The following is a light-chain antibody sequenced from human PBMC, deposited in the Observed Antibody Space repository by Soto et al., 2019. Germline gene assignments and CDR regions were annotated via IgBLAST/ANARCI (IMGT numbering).Light chain of an antibody. Sequence: ESVLTQSPATLSLSPGETATLSCRASQSVSSSLAWYQQKPGQTPRLLIYDASNRATGIPARFSGSVSGTDFTLTVSSLEPEDFADYYCQQRSSWPLTFGGGTKVEIQ. CDR2: DAS. CDR1: QSVSSS. CDR3: QQRSSWPLT. V-gene: IGKV3-11*01. J-gene: IGKJ4*01.